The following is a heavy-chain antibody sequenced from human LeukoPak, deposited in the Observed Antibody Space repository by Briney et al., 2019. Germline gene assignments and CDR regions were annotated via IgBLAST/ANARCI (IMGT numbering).Heavy chain of an antibody. CDR2: INPNSGGT. CDR1: GYTFTGYY. V-gene: IGHV1-2*02. D-gene: IGHD2-2*01. Sequence: ASVKVSCKASGYTFTGYYMHWVRQAPGQGLEWMGWINPNSGGTNYAQKFQGRVTMTRGTSISTAYMELSRLRSDDTAVYYCARALLGYCSSTSCHEFDYWGQGTLVTVSS. J-gene: IGHJ4*02. CDR3: ARALLGYCSSTSCHEFDY.